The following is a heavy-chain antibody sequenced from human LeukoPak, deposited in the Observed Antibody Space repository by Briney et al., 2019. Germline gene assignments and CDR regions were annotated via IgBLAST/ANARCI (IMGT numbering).Heavy chain of an antibody. CDR2: IYSGRTT. CDR1: RFTVSSNY. D-gene: IGHD3-10*02. V-gene: IGHV3-66*01. Sequence: GGSLTLSCAASRFTVSSNYMTWVRQAPGKGLDWVSAIYSGRTTYYADSVKGRFTISRDDSKNTLYLQMHSLRAEDTAIYYCTRDLFDWSQGALVTVSS. CDR3: TRDLFD. J-gene: IGHJ4*02.